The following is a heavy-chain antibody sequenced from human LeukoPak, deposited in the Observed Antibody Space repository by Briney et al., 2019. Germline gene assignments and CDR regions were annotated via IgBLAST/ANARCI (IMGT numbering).Heavy chain of an antibody. J-gene: IGHJ5*02. Sequence: SETLCPTCTVSGGSISSYYWSWIRQPPGKGLEWIGYIYYSGSTNYNPSLKSRVTISVDTSKNQFSLKLSSVTAADTAVYYCARDGGYDFWRGNVGFDPWGQGTLVTVSS. CDR2: IYYSGST. CDR3: ARDGGYDFWRGNVGFDP. V-gene: IGHV4-59*01. D-gene: IGHD3-3*01. CDR1: GGSISSYY.